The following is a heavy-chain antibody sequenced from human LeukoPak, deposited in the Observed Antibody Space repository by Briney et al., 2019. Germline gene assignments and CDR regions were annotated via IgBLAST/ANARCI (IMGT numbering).Heavy chain of an antibody. Sequence: SETLSLTCTVSGGSIFSDYWSWIRQPPGKGLEWIGYIYYSGSTNYNPSLKSRVTIIIDTSKNQFSLKLSSVTAADTAVYYCAGTPGLDHWGQGTLVTVSS. D-gene: IGHD2-15*01. CDR3: AGTPGLDH. J-gene: IGHJ4*02. V-gene: IGHV4-59*08. CDR1: GGSIFSDY. CDR2: IYYSGST.